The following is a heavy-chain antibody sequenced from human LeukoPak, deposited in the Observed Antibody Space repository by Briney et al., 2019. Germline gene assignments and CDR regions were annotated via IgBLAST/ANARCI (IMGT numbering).Heavy chain of an antibody. Sequence: ASVKVSCKASGYTFTSYDINWVRQATGQGFEWMGWMNPNSGNTGYAQKFQGRVTMTRNTSISTAYMELSSLRSEDTAVYYCARTLSYESPLRWFGEIYYYYYGMDVWGQGTTVTVSS. V-gene: IGHV1-8*01. CDR3: ARTLSYESPLRWFGEIYYYYYGMDV. J-gene: IGHJ6*02. CDR1: GYTFTSYD. CDR2: MNPNSGNT. D-gene: IGHD3-10*01.